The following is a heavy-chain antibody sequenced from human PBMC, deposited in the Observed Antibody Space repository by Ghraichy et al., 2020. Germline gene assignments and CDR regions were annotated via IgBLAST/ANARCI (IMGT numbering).Heavy chain of an antibody. V-gene: IGHV1-46*01. CDR1: GYTFTSYY. J-gene: IGHJ4*02. D-gene: IGHD3-22*01. CDR3: ARDFSSGYYDY. Sequence: AAVKVSCKASGYTFTSYYMHWVRQAPGQGLEWMGIINPSGGSTSYAQKFQGRVTMTRDTSTSTVYMELSSLRSEDTAVYYCARDFSSGYYDYWGQGTLVTVSS. CDR2: INPSGGST.